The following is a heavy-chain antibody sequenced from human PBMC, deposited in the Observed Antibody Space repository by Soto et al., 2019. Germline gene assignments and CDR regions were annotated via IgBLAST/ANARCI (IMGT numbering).Heavy chain of an antibody. D-gene: IGHD2-15*01. CDR3: ARAVDGGYFFDY. CDR2: IYHSGST. Sequence: SETLSLTCAVSGGSISSGGYSWSWIRQPPGKGLEWIGYIYHSGSTYYNPSLKSRVPISVDRSKNQFSLKLSSVTAADTAVYYCARAVDGGYFFDYWGQGTLVTVSS. CDR1: GGSISSGGYS. V-gene: IGHV4-30-2*01. J-gene: IGHJ4*02.